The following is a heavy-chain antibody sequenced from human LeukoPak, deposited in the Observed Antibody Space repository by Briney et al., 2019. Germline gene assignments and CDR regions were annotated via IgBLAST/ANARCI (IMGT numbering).Heavy chain of an antibody. CDR3: ARGLGVGGSYWVGYYYYMDV. D-gene: IGHD1-26*01. CDR1: GGSISSYY. V-gene: IGHV4-59*01. J-gene: IGHJ6*03. Sequence: SETLSLTCTVSGGSISSYYWSWIRQPPGKGLEWIGYIYYSGSTNYNPSLKSRVTISVDTSKNQFSLKLSSVTAADTAVYYCARGLGVGGSYWVGYYYYMDVWGKGTTVTISS. CDR2: IYYSGST.